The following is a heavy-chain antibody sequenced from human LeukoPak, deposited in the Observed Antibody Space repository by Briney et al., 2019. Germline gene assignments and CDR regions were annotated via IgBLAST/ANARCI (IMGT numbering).Heavy chain of an antibody. J-gene: IGHJ3*02. D-gene: IGHD6-13*01. CDR3: ARGHSSSWYGAFDI. CDR1: GGSFSGYY. Sequence: SETLSLTCAVYGGSFSGYYWSWIRQPPGKGLDWIGEINHSGSTNYNPSLKSRVTISVDTSKNQFSLKLSSVTAADTAVYYCARGHSSSWYGAFDIWGQGTMVTVSS. V-gene: IGHV4-34*01. CDR2: INHSGST.